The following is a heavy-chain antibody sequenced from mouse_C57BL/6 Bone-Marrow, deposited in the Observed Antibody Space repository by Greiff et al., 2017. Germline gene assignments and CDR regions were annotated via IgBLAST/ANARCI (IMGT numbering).Heavy chain of an antibody. CDR1: GYTFTDYY. V-gene: IGHV1-26*01. J-gene: IGHJ2*01. CDR2: INPNNGGT. CDR3: ARVYDGYYVENYFDY. D-gene: IGHD2-3*01. Sequence: EVQLQQSGPELVKPGASVKISCKASGYTFTDYYMNWVKQSHGKSLEWIGDINPNNGGTSYNQKFKGKATLTVDKSSSTAYMELRSLTSEDSAVYYWARVYDGYYVENYFDYWGQGTTLTVSS.